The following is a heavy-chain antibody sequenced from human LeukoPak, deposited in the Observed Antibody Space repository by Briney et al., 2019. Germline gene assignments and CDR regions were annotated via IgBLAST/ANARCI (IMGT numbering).Heavy chain of an antibody. CDR3: ARGNYGSGSYYVGDAFDI. J-gene: IGHJ3*02. D-gene: IGHD3-10*01. V-gene: IGHV3-53*01. CDR1: GFTVSSNY. CDR2: LYRGGST. Sequence: GGSLRLSCAASGFTVSSNYMSWVRQAPGMGLEWVSSLYRGGSTYYADSGRGRFTISRDNSKSTLYLQMNSLRAEDTAVYYCARGNYGSGSYYVGDAFDIWGQGTMVTVSS.